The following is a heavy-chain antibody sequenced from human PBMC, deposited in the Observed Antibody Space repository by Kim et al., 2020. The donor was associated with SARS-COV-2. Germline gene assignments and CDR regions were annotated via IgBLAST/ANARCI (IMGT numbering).Heavy chain of an antibody. CDR3: ARDSVYNSAASN. CDR2: IYTGGGN. D-gene: IGHD6-19*01. Sequence: GGSLRLSCAASGFIVSGNYMSWVRQAPGKGLEWVSVIYTGGGNYYADSAKGSFTTSRDNFQKTVYLQMNNLRAEVTAVYYCARDSVYNSAASNWGQGTLVTVSS. CDR1: GFIVSGNY. J-gene: IGHJ4*02. V-gene: IGHV3-66*01.